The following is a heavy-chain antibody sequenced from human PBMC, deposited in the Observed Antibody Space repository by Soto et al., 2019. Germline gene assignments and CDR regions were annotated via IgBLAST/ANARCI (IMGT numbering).Heavy chain of an antibody. CDR3: ARGRYGDY. CDR2: ISAHNVNT. CDR1: GYAFTTYG. D-gene: IGHD1-1*01. J-gene: IGHJ4*02. V-gene: IGHV1-18*01. Sequence: QVHLVQSGAEVKKPGASVKVSCKGSGYAFTTYGITWVRQAPGQGLEWMGWISAHNVNTNYAQKLQGRGTVTRDTSTSTAYMELRSLRSNDTAVYYCARGRYGDYWGQGARVTVSS.